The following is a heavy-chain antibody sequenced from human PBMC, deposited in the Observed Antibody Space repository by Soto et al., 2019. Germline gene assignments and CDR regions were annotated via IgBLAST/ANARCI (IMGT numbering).Heavy chain of an antibody. CDR2: INHSGST. CDR1: GGSFSGYY. D-gene: IGHD2-15*01. V-gene: IGHV4-34*01. CDR3: ARGWVAATRRYNWFDP. Sequence: PSETLSLTCAVYGGSFSGYYWSWIRQPPGKGLEWIGEINHSGSTNYNPSLKSRVTISVDTSKNQFSLKLSSVTAADTAVYYCARGWVAATRRYNWFDPWGQGTLVTVSS. J-gene: IGHJ5*02.